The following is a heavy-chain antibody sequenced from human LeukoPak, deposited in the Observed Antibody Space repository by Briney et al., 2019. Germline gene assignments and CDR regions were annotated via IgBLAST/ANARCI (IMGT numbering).Heavy chain of an antibody. V-gene: IGHV3-23*01. D-gene: IGHD3-22*01. Sequence: GGSLRLSCVASGFTFHVFGMCWVRMTPGKGLEWVSAISLGSGNYYADSVNGRFPISRANSKTEMYLQMSSLGVEYTAIYFCVKEQRTLPGHSESSGVPVLDAFDFWGKGTAVTVSS. CDR1: GFTFHVFG. CDR3: VKEQRTLPGHSESSGVPVLDAFDF. J-gene: IGHJ3*01. CDR2: ISLGSGN.